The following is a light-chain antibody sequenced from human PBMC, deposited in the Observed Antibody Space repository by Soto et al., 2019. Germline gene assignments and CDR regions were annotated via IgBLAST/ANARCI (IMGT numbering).Light chain of an antibody. J-gene: IGKJ1*01. CDR1: QSISSY. Sequence: IQMAQSPSSLSASVGDRVTITCGASQSISSYLNWYQQKPGKAPKLLIYAASSLQSGVPSRFSGSGSGTDFTLTISSLQPDDFVTYYCQQSYSTPWTFGQGPTVDIK. CDR3: QQSYSTPWT. CDR2: AAS. V-gene: IGKV1-39*01.